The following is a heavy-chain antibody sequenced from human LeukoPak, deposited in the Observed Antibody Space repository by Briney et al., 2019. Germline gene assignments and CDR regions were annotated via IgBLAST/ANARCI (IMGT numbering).Heavy chain of an antibody. Sequence: PGRSLRLSCAASGLTFDDYAMHWVRQAPGKGLEWVSGISWNSGSIGYADSVKGRFTISRDNAKNSLYLQMNSLRVEDMAFYYCAKARYSFSSSSVFDYWGQGALVTVSS. CDR2: ISWNSGSI. J-gene: IGHJ4*02. CDR1: GLTFDDYA. CDR3: AKARYSFSSSSVFDY. V-gene: IGHV3-9*03. D-gene: IGHD6-19*01.